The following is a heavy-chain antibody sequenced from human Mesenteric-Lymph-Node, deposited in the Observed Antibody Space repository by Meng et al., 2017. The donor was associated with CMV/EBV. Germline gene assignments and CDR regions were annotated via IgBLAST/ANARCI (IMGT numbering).Heavy chain of an antibody. D-gene: IGHD1-26*01. CDR1: GGSFSGYY. CDR3: ARLRIAGRWFDP. V-gene: IGHV4-34*01. J-gene: IGHJ5*02. Sequence: SETLSLTCAVYGGSFSGYYWSWIRQPPGKGLEWMGEINHSGSTNYNPSLKSRVTITVDTSKNQFSLKLSSVTAADTAVYYCARLRIAGRWFDPWGQGTLVTVSS. CDR2: INHSGST.